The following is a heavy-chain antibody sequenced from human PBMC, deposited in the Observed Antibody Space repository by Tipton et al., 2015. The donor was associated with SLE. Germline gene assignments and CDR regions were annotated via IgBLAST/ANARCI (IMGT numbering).Heavy chain of an antibody. CDR3: ARVAETGNYMDV. J-gene: IGHJ6*03. CDR2: IYYSGST. CDR1: GGSFSGYY. Sequence: TLSLTCAVYGGSFSGYYWGWIRQPPGKGLEWIGSIYYSGSTYYNPSLKSRLTISLDTSKNQFSLKLSSVTAADTAVYYCARVAETGNYMDVWGKGTTVTVSS. V-gene: IGHV4-34*09. D-gene: IGHD3-10*01.